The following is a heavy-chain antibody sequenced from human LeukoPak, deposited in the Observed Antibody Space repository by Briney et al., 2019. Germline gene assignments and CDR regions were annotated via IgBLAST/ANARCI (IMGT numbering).Heavy chain of an antibody. D-gene: IGHD3-16*02. J-gene: IGHJ4*02. Sequence: GGSLRLSCAASGFTFSSYAMHWVRQAPGKGLEWVAVISYDGSNKYYADSVKGRFTISRDNSKNTLYLQMNSLRAEDTAVYYCVRGYLPHWGQGTLVTVSS. CDR1: GFTFSSYA. CDR2: ISYDGSNK. V-gene: IGHV3-30-3*01. CDR3: VRGYLPH.